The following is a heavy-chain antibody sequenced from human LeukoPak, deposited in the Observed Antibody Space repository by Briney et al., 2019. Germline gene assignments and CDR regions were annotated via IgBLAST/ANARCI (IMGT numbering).Heavy chain of an antibody. CDR3: ARDSAYSFDY. Sequence: PGGSLRLSCAASGFTVSSNYMSWVRQAPGKGLEWVSVIYSGGSTYYADSVKGRFTISRDNAKNSLYLQMNSLRDEDTAVYYCARDSAYSFDYWGQGTLVTVSS. CDR2: IYSGGST. V-gene: IGHV3-53*01. J-gene: IGHJ4*02. CDR1: GFTVSSNY. D-gene: IGHD4-11*01.